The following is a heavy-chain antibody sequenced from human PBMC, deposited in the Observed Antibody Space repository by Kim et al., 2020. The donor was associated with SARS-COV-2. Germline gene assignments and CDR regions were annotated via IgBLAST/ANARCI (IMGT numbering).Heavy chain of an antibody. CDR1: GGSFSDYY. Sequence: SETLSLTCAVYGGSFSDYYWSWIRQPPGKGLEWIGEINHSGSTNYNPSLKSRVTISVDTSKNQFSLNLNSMTAADTAVYYCARGPVYHSFDYWGQGTLGT. CDR3: ARGPVYHSFDY. J-gene: IGHJ4*02. V-gene: IGHV4-34*01. CDR2: INHSGST.